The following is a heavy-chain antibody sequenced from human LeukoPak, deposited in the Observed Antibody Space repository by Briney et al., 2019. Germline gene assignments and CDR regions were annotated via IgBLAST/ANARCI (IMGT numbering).Heavy chain of an antibody. CDR2: ISYDGSNK. CDR1: GFTFSSYA. D-gene: IGHD3-10*01. V-gene: IGHV3-30*04. CDR3: ARDPKRFGELPFDY. J-gene: IGHJ4*02. Sequence: PGVTLRLSCAASGFTFSSYAMHWVRQAPGKGLEWVAVISYDGSNKYYADSVKGRFTISRDNSKNTLCLQMNSLRAEDTAVYYCARDPKRFGELPFDYWGQGTLVTVSS.